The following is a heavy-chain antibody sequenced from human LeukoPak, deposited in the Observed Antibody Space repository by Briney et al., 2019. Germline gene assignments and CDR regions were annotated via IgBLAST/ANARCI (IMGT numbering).Heavy chain of an antibody. CDR3: AKWGDFDILTGYYVSDF. D-gene: IGHD3-9*01. CDR2: VPGSGGST. V-gene: IGHV3-23*01. CDR1: VFTFSNYA. Sequence: GGSLRLSCVACVFTFSNYAMSWVRQARATRLEGMSAVPGSGGSTYYADSVKGRFTISRDNSRNKLFLQINSLRAKDTAVYYSAKWGDFDILTGYYVSDFWGQGTLVTVSS. J-gene: IGHJ4*02.